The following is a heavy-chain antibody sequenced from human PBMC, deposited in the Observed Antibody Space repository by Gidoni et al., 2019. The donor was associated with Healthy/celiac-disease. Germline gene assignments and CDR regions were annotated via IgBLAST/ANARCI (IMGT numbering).Heavy chain of an antibody. D-gene: IGHD1-26*01. CDR3: AKDREWELHHAFDI. CDR2: ISWNSGSI. V-gene: IGHV3-9*01. Sequence: EVQLVESGGGLVQPGRSLRLSCAASGFTFDDYAMHWVRQAPGKGLEWVSGISWNSGSIGYADSVKGRFTISRDNAKNSLYLQMNSLRAEDTALYYCAKDREWELHHAFDIWGQGTMVTVSS. CDR1: GFTFDDYA. J-gene: IGHJ3*02.